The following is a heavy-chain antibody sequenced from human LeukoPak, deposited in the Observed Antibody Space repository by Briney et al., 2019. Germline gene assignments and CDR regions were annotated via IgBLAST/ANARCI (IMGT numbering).Heavy chain of an antibody. CDR3: AKGALAGTRGIPLEYFHH. V-gene: IGHV3-23*01. CDR2: ISGTGSST. J-gene: IGHJ1*01. Sequence: GGSLRLSCAASGFTFSSYAMSWVRQAPGKGLEWVSAISGTGSSTYYADSVKGRFAISRDNSRNTLYLQMNSLRAEDTAVYYCAKGALAGTRGIPLEYFHHWGQGTLVTVSS. D-gene: IGHD6-19*01. CDR1: GFTFSSYA.